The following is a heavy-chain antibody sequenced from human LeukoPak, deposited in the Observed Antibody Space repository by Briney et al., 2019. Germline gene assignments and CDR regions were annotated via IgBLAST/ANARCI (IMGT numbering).Heavy chain of an antibody. Sequence: GGSLRLSCAASGFTFSSYSMNWVRQAPGKGLEWVSSISSSSSYIYYADSVKGRFTISRDNAKNSLYLQMNSLRAEDTAVYYCARDAGYCSGGSCYFDYWGQGTLVTVSS. CDR2: ISSSSSYI. CDR3: ARDAGYCSGGSCYFDY. CDR1: GFTFSSYS. V-gene: IGHV3-21*01. D-gene: IGHD2-15*01. J-gene: IGHJ4*02.